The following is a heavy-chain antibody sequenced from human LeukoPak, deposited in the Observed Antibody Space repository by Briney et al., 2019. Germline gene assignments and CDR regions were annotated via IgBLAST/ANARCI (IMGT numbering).Heavy chain of an antibody. CDR1: GFTFSSYG. CDR2: IRYDGSNK. Sequence: GGSLRLSCAASGFTFSSYGMHWVRQAPGKGLEWVAFIRYDGSNKYYADSVKGRFTISRDNSKNTLYLQMNSLRAEDTAVYYCAKATVSSGWSDYWGQGTLVIVSS. V-gene: IGHV3-30*02. D-gene: IGHD6-19*01. J-gene: IGHJ4*02. CDR3: AKATVSSGWSDY.